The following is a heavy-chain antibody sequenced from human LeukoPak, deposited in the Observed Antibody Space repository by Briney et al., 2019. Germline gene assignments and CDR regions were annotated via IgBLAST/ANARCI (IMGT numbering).Heavy chain of an antibody. Sequence: SETLSLTCTVSGGSISSSSYYWGWIRQPPGKGLEWIGSIYYSGSTYYNPSLKSRVTISVDTSKNQFSLKLSSVTAADTAVYYCARGSYSYYYYMDVWGKGTTVTVSS. CDR2: IYYSGST. CDR1: GGSISSSSYY. D-gene: IGHD1-26*01. V-gene: IGHV4-39*01. CDR3: ARGSYSYYYYMDV. J-gene: IGHJ6*03.